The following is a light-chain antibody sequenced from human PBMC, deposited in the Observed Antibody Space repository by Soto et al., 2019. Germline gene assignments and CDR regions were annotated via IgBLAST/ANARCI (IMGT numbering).Light chain of an antibody. Sequence: QSALTQPPSASGSPGQSVTISCTGTSSDVGGYNFVSWYQQHPGKVPKPVIYEVTKRPSGVPDRFSGSKSGNTASLTVSGLLPEDEADYYCSSFGGGNKVLFGGGTKVTVL. V-gene: IGLV2-8*01. CDR2: EVT. CDR1: SSDVGGYNF. J-gene: IGLJ3*02. CDR3: SSFGGGNKVL.